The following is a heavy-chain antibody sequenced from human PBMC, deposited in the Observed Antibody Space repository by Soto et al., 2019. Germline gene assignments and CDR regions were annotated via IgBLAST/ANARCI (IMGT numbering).Heavy chain of an antibody. CDR1: GFTFSSYD. V-gene: IGHV3-13*01. J-gene: IGHJ6*02. CDR2: IGTAGDT. D-gene: IGHD6-6*01. CDR3: ARIYSAARYCGMDV. Sequence: GGSLRLSCAASGFTFSSYDMHWVRQATGKGLEWVSAIGTAGDTYYPGSVKGRFTISRENAKNSLCLQMNSLRAGDTAVYYCARIYSAARYCGMDVWGQGTTVTVS.